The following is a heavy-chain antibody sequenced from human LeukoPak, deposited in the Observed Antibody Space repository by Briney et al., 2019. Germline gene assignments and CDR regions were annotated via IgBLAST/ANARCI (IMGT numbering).Heavy chain of an antibody. Sequence: GGSLRLSCAASGFTFSSYWMSWVRQAPGKGLEWVANIKQDGSEKYYVDSVKGRFTASRDNAKNSLYLQMNSLRAEDTAVYYCARAFNFWSGYYRDSWGQGTLVTVSS. J-gene: IGHJ4*02. V-gene: IGHV3-7*04. CDR2: IKQDGSEK. D-gene: IGHD3-3*01. CDR3: ARAFNFWSGYYRDS. CDR1: GFTFSSYW.